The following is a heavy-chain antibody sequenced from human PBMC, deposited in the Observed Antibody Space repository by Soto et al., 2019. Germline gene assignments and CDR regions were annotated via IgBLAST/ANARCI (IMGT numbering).Heavy chain of an antibody. CDR1: GGTFSSYA. CDR3: ARDLGSSSSSDYYYGMDV. CDR2: IIPIFGTA. Sequence: GASVKVSCKASGGTFSSYAISWVRQAPGQGLEWMGGIIPIFGTANYAQKFQGRVTITADESTSTAYMELSSLRSEDTAVYYCARDLGSSSSSDYYYGMDVWGQGTTVTVSS. V-gene: IGHV1-69*13. J-gene: IGHJ6*02. D-gene: IGHD6-6*01.